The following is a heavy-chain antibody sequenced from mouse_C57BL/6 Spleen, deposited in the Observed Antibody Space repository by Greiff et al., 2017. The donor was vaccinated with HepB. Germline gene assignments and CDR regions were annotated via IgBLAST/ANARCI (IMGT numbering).Heavy chain of an antibody. J-gene: IGHJ3*01. Sequence: VQLQQSGAELVMPGASVKLSCKASGYTFTSYWMHWVKQRPGQGLEWIGEIDPSDSYTNYNQKFKGKSTLTVDKSSSTAYMQLSSLTSEDSAVYYCARGGRSSPWFAYWGQGTLVTVSA. V-gene: IGHV1-69*01. D-gene: IGHD1-1*01. CDR3: ARGGRSSPWFAY. CDR2: IDPSDSYT. CDR1: GYTFTSYW.